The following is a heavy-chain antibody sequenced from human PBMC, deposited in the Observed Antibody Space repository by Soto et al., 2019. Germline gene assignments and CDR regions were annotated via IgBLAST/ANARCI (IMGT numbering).Heavy chain of an antibody. Sequence: PSETLSLTCTVSGGSISSSSYYWGWIRQPPGKGLEWIGSIYYSGSTYYNPSLKSRVTISVDTSKSQFSLKLSSVTAADTAVYYCARIRYSSGWYDYCGQRTQVPVSS. D-gene: IGHD6-19*01. CDR1: GGSISSSSYY. CDR2: IYYSGST. CDR3: ARIRYSSGWYDY. V-gene: IGHV4-39*01. J-gene: IGHJ4*02.